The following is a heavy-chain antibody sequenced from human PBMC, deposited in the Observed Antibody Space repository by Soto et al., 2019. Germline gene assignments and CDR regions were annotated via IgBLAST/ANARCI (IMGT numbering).Heavy chain of an antibody. CDR2: ISYDGSNK. V-gene: IGHV3-30*18. D-gene: IGHD6-13*01. CDR1: GFTFSSYG. J-gene: IGHJ4*02. CDR3: AKETAGFDY. Sequence: GGSLRLSCAASGFTFSSYGMHWVRQAPGKGLEWVAVISYDGSNKYYADSVKGRFTISRDNSKNTLYLQMNSLRAEDTAVYYCAKETAGFDYWGQGTLVTVSS.